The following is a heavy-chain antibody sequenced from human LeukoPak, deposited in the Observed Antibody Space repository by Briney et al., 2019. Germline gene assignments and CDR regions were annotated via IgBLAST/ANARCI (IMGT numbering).Heavy chain of an antibody. V-gene: IGHV1-18*01. Sequence: ASVKVSCKTSGYTFRNFGISWVRQAPGQGLEWMGWISGYNGNTNYAQELQGRVTMTTDTSTSTVYMELRSLRFDDTAVYYCARDPGSFLSSSGWLNWFGPWGQGTLVTVSS. CDR3: ARDPGSFLSSSGWLNWFGP. D-gene: IGHD6-19*01. CDR2: ISGYNGNT. CDR1: GYTFRNFG. J-gene: IGHJ5*02.